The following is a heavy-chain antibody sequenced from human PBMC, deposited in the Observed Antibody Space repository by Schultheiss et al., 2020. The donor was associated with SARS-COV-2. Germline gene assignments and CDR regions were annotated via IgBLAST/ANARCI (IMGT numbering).Heavy chain of an antibody. CDR3: AKDLYGSRWYFDF. CDR2: IYYSGST. J-gene: IGHJ4*02. Sequence: SETLSLTCTVSGGSISSYYWSWIRQPPGKGLEWIGSIYYSGSTYYNPSLKSRVTISVDTSKNQFSLKLSSVTAADTAVYYCAKDLYGSRWYFDFWGQGTLVTVSS. CDR1: GGSISSYY. D-gene: IGHD2/OR15-2a*01. V-gene: IGHV4-59*12.